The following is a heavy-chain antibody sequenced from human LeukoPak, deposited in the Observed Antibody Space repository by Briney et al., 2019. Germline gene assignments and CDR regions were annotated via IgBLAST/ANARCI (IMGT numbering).Heavy chain of an antibody. D-gene: IGHD5-12*01. V-gene: IGHV5-51*01. CDR1: GYSFTSYW. CDR3: ARHIGYSAWNPDY. CDR2: IYPYDSDT. Sequence: GESLKISCKASGYSFTSYWIGWVRQMPGKGLEWMGIIYPYDSDTRYSPSFQGQATISADKSISTAYLQWSNLKASDTAMYYCARHIGYSAWNPDYSGQGTLVTVSS. J-gene: IGHJ4*02.